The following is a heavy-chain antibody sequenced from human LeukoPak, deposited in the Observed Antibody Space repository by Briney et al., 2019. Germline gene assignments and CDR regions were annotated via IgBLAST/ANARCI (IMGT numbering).Heavy chain of an antibody. CDR3: ARSPYGYYDSSGPFDY. J-gene: IGHJ4*02. Sequence: GGSLRLSCAASGFTFSDYYMSWIRQAPGKGLEWVSYFSNSGSTIYYADSVKGRLTISRDNAKNSLYLQMNSLRAEDTAVYYCARSPYGYYDSSGPFDYWGQGTLVTVSS. D-gene: IGHD3-22*01. CDR1: GFTFSDYY. V-gene: IGHV3-11*04. CDR2: FSNSGSTI.